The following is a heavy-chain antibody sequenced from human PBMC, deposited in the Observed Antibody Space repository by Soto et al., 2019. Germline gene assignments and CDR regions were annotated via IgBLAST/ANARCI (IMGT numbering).Heavy chain of an antibody. J-gene: IGHJ4*02. CDR2: INAGNGNT. CDR1: GYTFTSYA. D-gene: IGHD6-19*01. V-gene: IGHV1-3*01. Sequence: VKVSCKASGYTFTSYAMHWVRQAPGQRLEWMGWINAGNGNTKYSQEFQGRVTITRDTSASTAYMELSSLRSEDTAVYYCARVGAVAGNPYFCDYWGQGTLVTVSS. CDR3: ARVGAVAGNPYFCDY.